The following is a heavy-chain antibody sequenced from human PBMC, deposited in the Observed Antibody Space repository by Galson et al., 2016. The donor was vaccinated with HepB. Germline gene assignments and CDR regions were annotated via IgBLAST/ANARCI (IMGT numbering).Heavy chain of an antibody. V-gene: IGHV1-46*01. CDR1: GYTFTTYY. CDR2: INPRGGST. Sequence: SVKVSCKASGYTFTTYYIHWVRQAPGQGLDWMGIINPRGGSTSNAQKFQGRVTMTRDTSTSTVYMELSSLRSEDTAVYYCARDQDRVLWFGELLSNDDHHYYGMDVWGQGTTVTVSS. CDR3: ARDQDRVLWFGELLSNDDHHYYGMDV. D-gene: IGHD3-10*01. J-gene: IGHJ6*02.